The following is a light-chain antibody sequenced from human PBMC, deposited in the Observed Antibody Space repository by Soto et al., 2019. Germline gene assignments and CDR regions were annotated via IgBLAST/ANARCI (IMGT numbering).Light chain of an antibody. CDR2: EVS. CDR3: ASYGSGATYV. V-gene: IGLV2-14*01. J-gene: IGLJ1*01. Sequence: QSVLTQPASVSGSPGQSITISCTGTSSDVGGYNYVSWYQLHPGKAPKLMIHEVSERPSGVSNRFSGSKSGNTASLTISGPQAEDEADYYCASYGSGATYVFGGGTKVTVL. CDR1: SSDVGGYNY.